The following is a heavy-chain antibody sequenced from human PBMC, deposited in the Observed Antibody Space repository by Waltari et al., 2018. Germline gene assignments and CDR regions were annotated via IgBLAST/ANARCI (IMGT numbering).Heavy chain of an antibody. J-gene: IGHJ4*02. CDR3: ARDLSRDGYNDGDY. CDR2: IYSGGST. D-gene: IGHD5-12*01. V-gene: IGHV3-66*01. Sequence: EVQLVESGGGLVQPGGSLRLSCAASGFTVSSNYMSWVRQAPGKGLEWVSVIYSGGSTYYADSVKGRFTISRDNSKNTLYLQMNSLRAEDTAVYYCARDLSRDGYNDGDYWGQGTLVTVSS. CDR1: GFTVSSNY.